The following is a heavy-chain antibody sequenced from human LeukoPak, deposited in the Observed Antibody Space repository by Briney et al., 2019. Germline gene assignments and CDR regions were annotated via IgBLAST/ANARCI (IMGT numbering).Heavy chain of an antibody. CDR1: GFTFSSYG. CDR3: AIISSMRSRHYLFDY. V-gene: IGHV3-21*01. D-gene: IGHD3-3*02. Sequence: GGSLRLSCAASGFTFSSYGINWVRQAPGKGLEWVSSISTTGSYIYYADSVKGRFTISRDNAKNSLYLQMDSLRAEDTAVYYCAIISSMRSRHYLFDYWGQGTLVTVSS. CDR2: ISTTGSYI. J-gene: IGHJ4*02.